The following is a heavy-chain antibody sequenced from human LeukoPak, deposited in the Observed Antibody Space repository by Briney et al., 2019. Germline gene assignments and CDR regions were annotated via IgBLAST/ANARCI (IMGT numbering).Heavy chain of an antibody. CDR1: GYSISSGYY. V-gene: IGHV4-38-2*02. CDR3: ARDQGDYYDSSGYPLGY. J-gene: IGHJ4*02. D-gene: IGHD3-22*01. CDR2: IYHSGST. Sequence: PSETLTLTCTVSGYSISSGYYWGWIRQPPGKGLEWIGSIYHSGSTYYNPSLKSRVTISVDTSKNQFSLKLSSVTAADTAVYYCARDQGDYYDSSGYPLGYWGQGTLVTVSS.